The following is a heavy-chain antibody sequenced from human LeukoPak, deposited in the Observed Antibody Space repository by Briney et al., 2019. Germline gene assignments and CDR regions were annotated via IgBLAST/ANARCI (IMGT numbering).Heavy chain of an antibody. J-gene: IGHJ4*02. Sequence: ASVKVSCKASGYTFTSYYMHWVRQAPGQGLEWMGIINPSGGSTSYAQKFQGRVTMTRDTSTSTVYMELSSLRSEDTAVYYCAREELSPSIAVAGILDYWGQGTLVTVSS. V-gene: IGHV1-46*01. CDR1: GYTFTSYY. D-gene: IGHD6-19*01. CDR2: INPSGGST. CDR3: AREELSPSIAVAGILDY.